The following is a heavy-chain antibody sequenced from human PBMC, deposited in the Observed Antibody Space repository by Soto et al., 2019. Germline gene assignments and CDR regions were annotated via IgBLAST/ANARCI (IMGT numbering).Heavy chain of an antibody. V-gene: IGHV4-59*01. CDR2: IYYSGST. J-gene: IGHJ5*02. CDR1: GVSISSYS. Sequence: SETLSLTCTVTGVSISSYSWSWIRQPPGKGLEWIGYIYYSGSTNYNPSLKSRVTISVDTSKNQFSLKLSSVTAADTAVYYCARGVAAASNWFDPWGQGTLVTVS. D-gene: IGHD6-13*01. CDR3: ARGVAAASNWFDP.